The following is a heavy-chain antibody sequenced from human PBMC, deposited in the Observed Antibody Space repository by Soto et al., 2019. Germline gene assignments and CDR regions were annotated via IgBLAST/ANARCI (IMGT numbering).Heavy chain of an antibody. V-gene: IGHV4-30-4*01. CDR3: ARAEDSYETELALVFFDF. D-gene: IGHD5-18*01. J-gene: IGHJ4*02. CDR1: GGSISSDDYY. Sequence: PSETLSLTCTVSGGSISSDDYYWSWIRQPPGKGLEWIGYIDDSGTTYYNPSLKSRVTISVDTSKNQFSLKLSSVTAADTAVYYCARAEDSYETELALVFFDFWGQGTLVTVSS. CDR2: IDDSGTT.